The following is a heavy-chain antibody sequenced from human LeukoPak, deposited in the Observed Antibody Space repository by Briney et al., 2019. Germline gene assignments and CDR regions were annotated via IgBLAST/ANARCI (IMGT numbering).Heavy chain of an antibody. CDR1: GFTFDDYA. Sequence: PGGSLRLSCAVCGFTFDDYAMHWVRQVPGKGLEWVSGINWNSDSIGYADSVKGLFTTSRDNAKNSLYLQMNSLRAEDTAVYYCARDGPWDYWGQGTLVTVSS. V-gene: IGHV3-9*01. CDR2: INWNSDSI. CDR3: ARDGPWDY. J-gene: IGHJ4*02.